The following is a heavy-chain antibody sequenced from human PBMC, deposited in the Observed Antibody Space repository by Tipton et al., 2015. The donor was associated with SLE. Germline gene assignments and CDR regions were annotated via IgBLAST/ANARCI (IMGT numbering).Heavy chain of an antibody. CDR2: INHSGST. D-gene: IGHD6-6*01. CDR1: GGSFSGYY. V-gene: IGHV4-34*01. Sequence: TLSLTCAVYGGSFSGYYWSWIRQPPGKGLEWIGEINHSGSTNYNPSLKSRVTISVDTSKNQFSLKLSSVTAADTAVYYCARGSSSSSLGMDVWGQGTTVTVSS. CDR3: ARGSSSSSLGMDV. J-gene: IGHJ6*02.